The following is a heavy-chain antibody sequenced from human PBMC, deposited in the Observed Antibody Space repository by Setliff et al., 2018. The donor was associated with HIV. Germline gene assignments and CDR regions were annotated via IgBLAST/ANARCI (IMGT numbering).Heavy chain of an antibody. J-gene: IGHJ5*02. D-gene: IGHD5-18*01. Sequence: GASVKVSCKASGGIFNTYGMNWVRQAPGQGLEWMGGIIPIARAPNYAQKFQDRVTITADESTTTVYMEVRSLNSDDTAIYYCARGGPGSSFGFDWLDPWGQGTPVTVSS. CDR1: GGIFNTYG. CDR2: IIPIARAP. CDR3: ARGGPGSSFGFDWLDP. V-gene: IGHV1-69*13.